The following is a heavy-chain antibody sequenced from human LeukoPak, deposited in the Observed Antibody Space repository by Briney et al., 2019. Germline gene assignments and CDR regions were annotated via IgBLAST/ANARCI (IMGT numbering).Heavy chain of an antibody. V-gene: IGHV3-23*01. J-gene: IGHJ4*02. D-gene: IGHD1-1*01. CDR3: ARRDHDSYFDY. CDR2: ISGSGGST. Sequence: GGSLRLSCAASGFTFSSYAMSWVRQAPGKGLEWVSAISGSGGSTYYADSVKGRFTISRDNSKNTLYLQMNSLRAEDTAVYFCARRDHDSYFDYWGQGALVTVSS. CDR1: GFTFSSYA.